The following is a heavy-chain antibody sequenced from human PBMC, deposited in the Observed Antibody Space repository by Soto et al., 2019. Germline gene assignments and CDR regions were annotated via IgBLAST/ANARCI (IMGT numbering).Heavy chain of an antibody. CDR3: ARENSCSWKNYYYYYYMDA. J-gene: IGHJ6*03. D-gene: IGHD6-13*01. CDR1: GGSISSYY. V-gene: IGHV4-59*01. Sequence: SETLSLTCTVSGGSISSYYWSWIRQPPGKGLEWIGYIYYSGSTNYNPSLKSRVTISVDTSKNQFSLKLSSVTAADTAVYYCARENSCSWKNYYYYYYMDAWGKGTTVTVSS. CDR2: IYYSGST.